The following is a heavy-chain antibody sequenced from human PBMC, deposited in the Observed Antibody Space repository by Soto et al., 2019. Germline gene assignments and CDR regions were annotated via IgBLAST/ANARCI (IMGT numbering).Heavy chain of an antibody. D-gene: IGHD2-15*01. J-gene: IGHJ4*02. V-gene: IGHV1-18*01. CDR3: ARDVWSLVVAATLYY. CDR2: ISAYNGNT. CDR1: GYTFTSYG. Sequence: GASVKVSCKASGYTFTSYGISWVRQAPGQGLEWMGWISAYNGNTNYAQKLQGRVTMTTDTSTSTAYMELRSLRSDDTAVYYCARDVWSLVVAATLYYWGQGTLVTVSS.